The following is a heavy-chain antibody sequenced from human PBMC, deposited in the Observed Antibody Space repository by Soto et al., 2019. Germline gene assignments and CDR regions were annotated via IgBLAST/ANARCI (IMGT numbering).Heavy chain of an antibody. CDR1: GFSFSTYG. CDR2: ISHDGGNE. D-gene: IGHD6-19*01. V-gene: IGHV3-30*18. CDR3: AKDPSSVYTRGYFDF. Sequence: QVHLEESGGGVVQPGRSLRLSCAASGFSFSTYGMHWVRQAPGKGLEWVAVISHDGGNEYYADSVKGRFTISRDSSKNTVYLQMNNVRAEDTAVYYCAKDPSSVYTRGYFDFWGLGTLVTVSS. J-gene: IGHJ2*01.